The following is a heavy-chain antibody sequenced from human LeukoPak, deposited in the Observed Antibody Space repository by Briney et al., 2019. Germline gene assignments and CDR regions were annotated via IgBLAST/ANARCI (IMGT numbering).Heavy chain of an antibody. CDR3: ARDHVPYSYGHRLLY. CDR1: GFTFSSYA. D-gene: IGHD5-18*01. Sequence: GGSLRLSCAASGFTFSSYAMYWVRQAPGKGLEWVAVISYDGSNKYYADSVKGRFTISRDNSKNTLYLQMNSLRAEDTAVYYCARDHVPYSYGHRLLYWGQGTLVTVSS. V-gene: IGHV3-30-3*01. J-gene: IGHJ4*02. CDR2: ISYDGSNK.